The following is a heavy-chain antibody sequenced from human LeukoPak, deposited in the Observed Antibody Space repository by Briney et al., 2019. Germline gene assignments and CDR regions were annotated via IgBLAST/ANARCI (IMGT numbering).Heavy chain of an antibody. V-gene: IGHV1-2*02. Sequence: RASVKVSCKASGYTFTGYYMHWVRQAPGQGLEWMGWINPNSGGTNYAQKFQGRVTMTRDTSISTAYMELSRLRSDDTAVYYCARDPIVGATTAFDIWGQGTMVTVSS. CDR1: GYTFTGYY. D-gene: IGHD1-26*01. CDR2: INPNSGGT. CDR3: ARDPIVGATTAFDI. J-gene: IGHJ3*02.